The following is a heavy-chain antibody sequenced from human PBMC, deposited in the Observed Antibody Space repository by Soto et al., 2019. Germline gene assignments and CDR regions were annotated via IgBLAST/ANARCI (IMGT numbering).Heavy chain of an antibody. V-gene: IGHV3-15*01. Sequence: PGGSLRLSCAASGFSFSDAWMSWVRHAPGKGLEWVGRIRSKLNGGTSDYAAPVKGRFTISRDDSKNTLFLQMTSLKTEDTAVYYCATNPYCSGTTCYDYWGQGSLVTVSS. D-gene: IGHD2-2*01. CDR2: IRSKLNGGTS. J-gene: IGHJ4*02. CDR3: ATNPYCSGTTCYDY. CDR1: GFSFSDAW.